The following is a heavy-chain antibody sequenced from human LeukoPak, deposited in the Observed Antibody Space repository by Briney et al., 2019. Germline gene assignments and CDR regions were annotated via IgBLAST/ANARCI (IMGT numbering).Heavy chain of an antibody. CDR2: ISGSGSRT. CDR3: AKAGGATFYYYYHMDV. CDR1: RFTFINYA. Sequence: GGSLRLSCAASRFTFINYAMSWVRQAPGKGLEWVSAISGSGSRTYYADSVKGRFTISRDNSNNTLYLQMNSLRVEDTAVYYCAKAGGATFYYYYHMDVWVKGTTVTVSS. V-gene: IGHV3-23*01. D-gene: IGHD1-26*01. J-gene: IGHJ6*03.